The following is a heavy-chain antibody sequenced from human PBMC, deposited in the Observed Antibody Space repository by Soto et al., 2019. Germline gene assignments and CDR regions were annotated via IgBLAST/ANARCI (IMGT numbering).Heavy chain of an antibody. CDR3: ARECVDTVTSITIPFDY. J-gene: IGHJ4*02. V-gene: IGHV1-69*13. D-gene: IGHD5-12*01. Sequence: SVKVSCKASGGTFSSYRINWVRQAPGQGLEWVGGIVPIYRTADYAQKFQGRVTITADESARTSYMELRSLKSQDTAVYYCARECVDTVTSITIPFDYWGQGALVTVSS. CDR2: IVPIYRTA. CDR1: GGTFSSYR.